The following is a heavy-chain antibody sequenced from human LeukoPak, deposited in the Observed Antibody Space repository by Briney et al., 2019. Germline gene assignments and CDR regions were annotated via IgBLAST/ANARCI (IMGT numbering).Heavy chain of an antibody. V-gene: IGHV3-48*04. CDR2: ISSSSSTI. CDR1: GFTFSSYG. CDR3: ARDSPPDN. J-gene: IGHJ4*02. Sequence: GGSLRLSCAASGFTFSSYGMTWVRQAPGKGLEWVSYISSSSSTIYYADSVKGRFTISRDNAKNSLYLQMNSLRAEDTAVYYCARDSPPDNWGQGTLVTVSS.